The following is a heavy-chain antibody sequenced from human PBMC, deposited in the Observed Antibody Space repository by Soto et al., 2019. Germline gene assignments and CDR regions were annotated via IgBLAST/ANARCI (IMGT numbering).Heavy chain of an antibody. V-gene: IGHV4-39*07. CDR2: INHSGST. Sequence: SETLSLTCTVSGGSISSGGYYWSWIRQPPGKGLEWIGEINHSGSTNYNPSLKSRVTISVDTSKNQFSLKLSSVTAADTAVYYCARGEPGGDEGYYFDYWGQGTLVTVSS. J-gene: IGHJ4*02. CDR3: ARGEPGGDEGYYFDY. CDR1: GGSISSGGYY. D-gene: IGHD4-17*01.